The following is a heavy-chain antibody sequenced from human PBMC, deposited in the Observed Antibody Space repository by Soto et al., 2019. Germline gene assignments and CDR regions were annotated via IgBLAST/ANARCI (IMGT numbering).Heavy chain of an antibody. V-gene: IGHV4-4*02. CDR2: IYHSGST. CDR1: GGSISSSNW. Sequence: SETLSLTCAVSGGSISSSNWWSWVRQPPGKGLEWIGEIYHSGSTNYNPSLKSRVTISVDKSKNQFSLKLSSVTAADTAVYYCAMSEGDIVATINAFDIWGQGTMVTVSS. CDR3: AMSEGDIVATINAFDI. J-gene: IGHJ3*02. D-gene: IGHD5-12*01.